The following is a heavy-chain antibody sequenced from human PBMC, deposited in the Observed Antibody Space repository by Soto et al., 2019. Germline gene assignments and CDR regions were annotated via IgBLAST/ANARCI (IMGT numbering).Heavy chain of an antibody. CDR1: GASIGRGGYY. CDR2: IHFSGET. D-gene: IGHD2-21*01. J-gene: IGHJ4*02. V-gene: IGHV4-31*03. CDR3: VRDQGGDLDF. Sequence: QVQLQESGLGLVKPSETLSLTCTVSGASIGRGGYYWTWIRQHPGKALEWIGHIHFSGETNYNPSLMGRVTLSTDTSRNQFSVHLTSVTAADTAIYYCVRDQGGDLDFWGQGSLVTVSS.